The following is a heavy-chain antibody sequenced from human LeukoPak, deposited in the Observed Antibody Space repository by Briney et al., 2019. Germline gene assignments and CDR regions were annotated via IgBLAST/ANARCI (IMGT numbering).Heavy chain of an antibody. J-gene: IGHJ4*02. CDR3: ARMLPVAGTVDY. Sequence: GGSLRLSCAASGFTFSSYSMNWVRQAPGKGLEWVSSISSSSSYIYYADSVKGRFTISRDNAKNSLYLQMNSLRAEDTAVYYCARMLPVAGTVDYWGQGTLVTVSS. CDR2: ISSSSSYI. D-gene: IGHD6-19*01. V-gene: IGHV3-21*01. CDR1: GFTFSSYS.